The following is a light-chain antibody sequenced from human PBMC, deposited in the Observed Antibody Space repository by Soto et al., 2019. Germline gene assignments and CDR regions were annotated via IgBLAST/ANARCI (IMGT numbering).Light chain of an antibody. V-gene: IGLV2-11*01. Sequence: QSALTQPGSVSGSPGQSVTISCTGTSSDVGGYNYVSWYQQHPGKAPKLMIYDVTKRPSGVPDRFSGSKSGNTASLTISGLQAEEEADYYCYSYAGSYTWVFGGGTKVTVL. CDR2: DVT. CDR3: YSYAGSYTWV. J-gene: IGLJ3*02. CDR1: SSDVGGYNY.